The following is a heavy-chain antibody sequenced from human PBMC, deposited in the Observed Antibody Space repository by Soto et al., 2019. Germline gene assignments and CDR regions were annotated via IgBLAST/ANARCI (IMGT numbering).Heavy chain of an antibody. CDR1: GDSISGYY. CDR3: ARGVYNSIFGVVSLDY. D-gene: IGHD3-3*01. Sequence: SETLSLTCTVSGDSISGYYWSWIRQAPGKGLEWIGYTYYTGRTDYNPSLKSRVTMSVDTSKNKFSLELTSVTAADTAVSYCARGVYNSIFGVVSLDYWGQGTPVTVSS. V-gene: IGHV4-59*12. CDR2: TYYTGRT. J-gene: IGHJ4*02.